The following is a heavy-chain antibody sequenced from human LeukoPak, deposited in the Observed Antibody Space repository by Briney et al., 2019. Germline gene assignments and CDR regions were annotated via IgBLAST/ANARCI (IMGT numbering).Heavy chain of an antibody. J-gene: IGHJ4*02. D-gene: IGHD3-3*01. Sequence: PGGSLRLSCAASGFTFSSYSMNWVRQAPGKGLEWVSYISSSSSTIYYADSVKGRFTISRDNAKNSLYLQMNSLTAEDTAVYYCARDRVRILEWLSDLYFDYWGQGTLVTVSS. CDR3: ARDRVRILEWLSDLYFDY. CDR1: GFTFSSYS. CDR2: ISSSSSTI. V-gene: IGHV3-48*04.